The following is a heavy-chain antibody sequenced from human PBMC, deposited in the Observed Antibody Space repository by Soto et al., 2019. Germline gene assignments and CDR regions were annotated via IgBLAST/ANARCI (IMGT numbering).Heavy chain of an antibody. CDR1: CGSFSGYY. D-gene: IGHD2-2*01. CDR2: INHSGST. Sequence: SETLSLTCAVYCGSFSGYYWSWIRQPPGKGLEWIGEINHSGSTNYNPSLKSRVTISVDTSKNQFSLKLSSVTAADTAVYYCASLVALVPAPFDYYVMDVWGEGTTVTVSS. CDR3: ASLVALVPAPFDYYVMDV. V-gene: IGHV4-34*01. J-gene: IGHJ6*04.